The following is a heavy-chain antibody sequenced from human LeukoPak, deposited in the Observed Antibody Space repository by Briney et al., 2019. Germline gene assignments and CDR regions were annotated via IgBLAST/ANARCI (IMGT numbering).Heavy chain of an antibody. Sequence: GRSLRLSCAASGFTFSSYAVHWVRQAPGKGLEWVAVISDDGSNKYYADSVKGRFTVSRDNSKNTLYLHMNSLRAEDMAVYYCARERIAATGTGWFDPWGQGTLVTVSS. CDR3: ARERIAATGTGWFDP. V-gene: IGHV3-30-3*01. D-gene: IGHD6-13*01. J-gene: IGHJ5*02. CDR2: ISDDGSNK. CDR1: GFTFSSYA.